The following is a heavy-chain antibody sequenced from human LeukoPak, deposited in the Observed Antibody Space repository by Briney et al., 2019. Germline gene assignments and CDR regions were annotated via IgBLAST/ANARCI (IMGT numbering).Heavy chain of an antibody. D-gene: IGHD5-18*01. J-gene: IGHJ4*02. CDR1: GFTFSNW. CDR3: ARGGYSYDF. Sequence: PGGSLRLSCTVSGFTFSNWMSWVRQAPGKGLEWVSAISGSGGSTYYADSVKGRFTISRDNSKNTLYLQMNSLRAEDTAVYYCARGGYSYDFGGQGTLVTVSS. CDR2: ISGSGGST. V-gene: IGHV3-23*01.